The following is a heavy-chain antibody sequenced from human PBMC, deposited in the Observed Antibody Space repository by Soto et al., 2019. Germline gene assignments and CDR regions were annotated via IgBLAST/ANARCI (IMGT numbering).Heavy chain of an antibody. CDR2: IRSKANNYAT. D-gene: IGHD3-22*01. Sequence: EVQLVESGGGLVQPGGSLKLSCAASGVSFSVSAMHWVRQAAGKGLEWVGSIRSKANNYATAYAASVRGRCTISRDDSKNTSYLEMSSPETEETAVYYCMLANYYYDNSGYYYDSYSYGSDVWGQGTTVTVSS. J-gene: IGHJ6*02. V-gene: IGHV3-73*02. CDR3: MLANYYYDNSGYYYDSYSYGSDV. CDR1: GVSFSVSA.